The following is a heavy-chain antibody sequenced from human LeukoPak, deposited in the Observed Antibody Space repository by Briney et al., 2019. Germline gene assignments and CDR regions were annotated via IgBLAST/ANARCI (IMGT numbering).Heavy chain of an antibody. V-gene: IGHV4-59*01. D-gene: IGHD6-19*01. Sequence: SETLSLTCTVSGGSINSYYWSWIRQPPGKGLEWIGYIYYSGSTNYNPSLKSRVTISVDTSKNQFSLKLTPVTAADTAVYYCARSIAVAGNDAFDIWGRGTMVTVSS. CDR2: IYYSGST. J-gene: IGHJ3*02. CDR3: ARSIAVAGNDAFDI. CDR1: GGSINSYY.